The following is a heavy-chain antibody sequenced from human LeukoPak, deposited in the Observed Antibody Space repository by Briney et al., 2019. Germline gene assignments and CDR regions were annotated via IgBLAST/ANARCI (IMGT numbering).Heavy chain of an antibody. V-gene: IGHV1-46*01. Sequence: ASVKVSCKASGYTFTNYCMHWVRQAPGQGLEWMGLINPSGTTTYAQIFQGRVIMTRDTSTSTMYMELSGLRSDDTAVYYCAKCSETGTTRWFDPWGQGTLVTVSS. CDR3: AKCSETGTTRWFDP. D-gene: IGHD1-7*01. CDR1: GYTFTNYC. J-gene: IGHJ5*02. CDR2: INPSGTT.